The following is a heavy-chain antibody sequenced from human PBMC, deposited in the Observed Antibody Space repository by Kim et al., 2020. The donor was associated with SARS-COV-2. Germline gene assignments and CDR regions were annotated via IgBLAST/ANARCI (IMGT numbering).Heavy chain of an antibody. J-gene: IGHJ3*02. CDR2: WYK. V-gene: IGHV6-1*01. Sequence: WYKYYAVSVKGRISINPDTSQNQCSLQLNAMTPEDTAVYYCARGSNSAFDIWGQGTVVTVSS. CDR3: ARGSNSAFDI. D-gene: IGHD4-4*01.